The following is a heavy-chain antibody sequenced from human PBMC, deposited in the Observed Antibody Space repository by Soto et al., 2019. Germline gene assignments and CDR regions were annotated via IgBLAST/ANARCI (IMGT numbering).Heavy chain of an antibody. CDR3: ARDHYDFWSGYSNWFDP. V-gene: IGHV1-2*02. CDR1: GYTFTGYY. Sequence: ASVKVSCKASGYTFTGYYMHWVRQAPGQGLEWMGWINPNSGGTNYAQKFQGRVTMTRDTSISTAYMELSRLRSDDTAVYYCARDHYDFWSGYSNWFDPWGQGTPVPVSS. CDR2: INPNSGGT. J-gene: IGHJ5*02. D-gene: IGHD3-3*01.